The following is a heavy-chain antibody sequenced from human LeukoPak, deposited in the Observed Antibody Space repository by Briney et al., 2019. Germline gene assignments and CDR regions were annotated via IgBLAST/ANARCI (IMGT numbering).Heavy chain of an antibody. CDR2: IIPIFGTA. V-gene: IGHV1-69*13. D-gene: IGHD3-10*01. J-gene: IGHJ4*02. CDR1: GGTFSSYA. CDR3: ATSRYGSGEWYFDY. Sequence: RASVKVSCKASGGTFSSYAISWVRQAPGQGLEWMGGIIPIFGTANYAQKFQGRVTITADESTSTAYMELSSLRSEDTAVYYCATSRYGSGEWYFDYWGQGTLVTVSS.